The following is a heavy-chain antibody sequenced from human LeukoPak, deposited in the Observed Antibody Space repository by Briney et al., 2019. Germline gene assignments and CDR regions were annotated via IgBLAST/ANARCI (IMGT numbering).Heavy chain of an antibody. CDR3: AAILRGVNNNWFDP. V-gene: IGHV4-39*01. J-gene: IGHJ5*02. CDR2: IYYSGST. Sequence: PSETLSLACTVSGGSISSSSYYWGWIRQPPGKGLEWIGSIYYSGSTYYNPSLKSRVTISVDTSKNQFSLKLSSVTAADTAVYYCAAILRGVNNNWFDPWGQGTLVTVSS. CDR1: GGSISSSSYY. D-gene: IGHD3-10*01.